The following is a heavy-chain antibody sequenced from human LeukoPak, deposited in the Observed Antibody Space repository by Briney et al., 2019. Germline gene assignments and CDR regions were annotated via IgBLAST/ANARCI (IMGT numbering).Heavy chain of an antibody. Sequence: PGGSLRLSCAASGFTVSSNYMSWVRQAPGKGLEWVSAISGSGGSTYYADSVKGRFTISRDNSKNTLYLQMNSLRAEDTAVYYCAKDQRSGVGYWGQGTLVTVSS. D-gene: IGHD6-19*01. V-gene: IGHV3-23*01. CDR1: GFTVSSNY. CDR2: ISGSGGST. CDR3: AKDQRSGVGY. J-gene: IGHJ4*02.